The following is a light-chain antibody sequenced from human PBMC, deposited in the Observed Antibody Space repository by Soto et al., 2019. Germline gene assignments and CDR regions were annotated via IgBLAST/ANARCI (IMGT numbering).Light chain of an antibody. V-gene: IGKV1-33*01. CDR3: QQYDNPHAIT. Sequence: DIQMTQSPSSLSASVGDRVTITCQASQDISNYLNWYQQKPGKAPKLLIYDASNLETGVPSRFSGSGSGTDFTFTISSLQPEDIATYYCQQYDNPHAITFGQGTRLEIK. CDR2: DAS. CDR1: QDISNY. J-gene: IGKJ5*01.